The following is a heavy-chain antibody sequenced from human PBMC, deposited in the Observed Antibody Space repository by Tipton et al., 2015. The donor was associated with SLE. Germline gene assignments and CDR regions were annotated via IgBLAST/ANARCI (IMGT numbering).Heavy chain of an antibody. CDR2: ISAKNGDT. D-gene: IGHD3-10*02. V-gene: IGHV1-18*01. J-gene: IGHJ4*02. CDR3: ARECSGTGCLDY. Sequence: QVQLVQSGGEVRKPGASVKVSCKTSGYNFINYGISWVRQAPGQGLEWMGWISAKNGDTKYAQRFQGRVTMTTDTSTSTTFMVLMSPRSDDTAIYYCARECSGTGCLDYWGQGTLVTVSS. CDR1: GYNFINYG.